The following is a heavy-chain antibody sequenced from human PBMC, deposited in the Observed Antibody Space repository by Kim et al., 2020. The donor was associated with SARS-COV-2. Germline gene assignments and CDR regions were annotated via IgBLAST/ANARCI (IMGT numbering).Heavy chain of an antibody. J-gene: IGHJ3*02. Sequence: SGFTFSSYWMSWVRQAPGKGLEWVANIKQDGSEKYYVDSVKGRFTISRDNAKNSLYLQMNSLRAEDTAVYYCARVADIVVLPAEPSDAFDNW. CDR2: IKQDGSEK. V-gene: IGHV3-7*01. CDR1: GFTFSSYW. CDR3: ARVADIVVLPAEPSDAFDN. D-gene: IGHD2-2*01.